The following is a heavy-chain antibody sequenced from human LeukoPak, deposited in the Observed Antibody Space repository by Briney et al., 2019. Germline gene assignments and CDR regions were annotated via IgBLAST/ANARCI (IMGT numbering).Heavy chain of an antibody. CDR1: GVIFSSYG. CDR2: ISYDGSNK. V-gene: IGHV3-30-3*01. D-gene: IGHD1-14*01. Sequence: PGGSLRLSCAASGVIFSSYGMHWVRQAPGKGLEWVAVISYDGSNKYYADSVKGRFTISRDNSKNTLYLQMNSLRAEDTAVYYCARARGGYSGIPPYGMDVWGQGTTVTVSS. CDR3: ARARGGYSGIPPYGMDV. J-gene: IGHJ6*02.